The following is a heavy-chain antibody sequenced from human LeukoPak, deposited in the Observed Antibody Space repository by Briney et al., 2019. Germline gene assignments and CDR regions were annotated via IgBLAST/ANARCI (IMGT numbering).Heavy chain of an antibody. Sequence: GGSLRLSCTASGFTFGDYAMSWVRQAPGKGLEWVGVIRSKAYGGTTEYAASVKGRFIISRDDSKSIAYVQMNSLKTEDTAVYYCTRAMATISYWGQGTLVTVSS. J-gene: IGHJ4*02. CDR1: GFTFGDYA. V-gene: IGHV3-49*04. D-gene: IGHD5-24*01. CDR2: IRSKAYGGTT. CDR3: TRAMATISY.